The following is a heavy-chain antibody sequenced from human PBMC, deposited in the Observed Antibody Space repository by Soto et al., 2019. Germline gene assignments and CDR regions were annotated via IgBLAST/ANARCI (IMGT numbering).Heavy chain of an antibody. J-gene: IGHJ4*02. CDR3: ARGNSGKTGQFDY. V-gene: IGHV1-69*02. D-gene: IGHD1-26*01. Sequence: QVQLVQSGAEVKKPGSSVKVSCKASGGTFSSYTISWVRQAPGQGREWMGRIIPILGIANYAQKFQGRVTITADKSTSTAYMELSSLRSEDTAVYYCARGNSGKTGQFDYWGQGTLVTVSS. CDR1: GGTFSSYT. CDR2: IIPILGIA.